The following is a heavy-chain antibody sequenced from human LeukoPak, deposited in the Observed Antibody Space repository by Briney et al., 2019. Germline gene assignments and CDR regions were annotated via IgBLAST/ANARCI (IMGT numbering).Heavy chain of an antibody. CDR3: ARGSLVSNSATGP. CDR1: GGSISSGGYY. J-gene: IGHJ5*02. Sequence: SETLSLTCTVSGGSISSGGYYWSWIRQHPGKGLEWIGYIYYSGSTYYNPSLKSRVTISVDTSKNQFSLKLSSVTAADTAVYYCARGSLVSNSATGPWGQGTLVTVSS. CDR2: IYYSGST. D-gene: IGHD2-21*01. V-gene: IGHV4-31*03.